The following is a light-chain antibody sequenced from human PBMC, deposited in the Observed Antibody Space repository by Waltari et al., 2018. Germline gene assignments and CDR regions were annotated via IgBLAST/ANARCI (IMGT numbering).Light chain of an antibody. V-gene: IGKV3-15*01. CDR2: GAS. CDR1: QSIDNN. Sequence: EILMTQSPATLSVSLGESATLPCKASQSIDNNLAWYQQKPGQAPRLLIYGASTRATGVPARFSGSGSGTEFTLTISSLQSEDCAVFYCQQYNRWPPLTFGGGTKVEIK. J-gene: IGKJ4*01. CDR3: QQYNRWPPLT.